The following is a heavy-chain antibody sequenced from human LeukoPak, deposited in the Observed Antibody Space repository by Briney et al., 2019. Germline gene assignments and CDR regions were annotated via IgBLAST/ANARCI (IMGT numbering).Heavy chain of an antibody. CDR3: ASRTVVPAAIGYSSSWGRFWFDP. V-gene: IGHV4-34*01. CDR1: GGSFSGYY. J-gene: IGHJ5*02. CDR2: INHSGST. D-gene: IGHD6-13*01. Sequence: SETLSLTCAVYGGSFSGYYWSWIRRPPGKGLEWIGEINHSGSTNNNPSLKSRVTISVDTSKNQFSLKLSSVTAADTAVYYCASRTVVPAAIGYSSSWGRFWFDPWGQGTLVTVSS.